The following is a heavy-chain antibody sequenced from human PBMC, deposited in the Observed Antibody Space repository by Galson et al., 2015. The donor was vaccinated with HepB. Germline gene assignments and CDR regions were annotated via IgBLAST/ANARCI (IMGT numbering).Heavy chain of an antibody. CDR1: GFTFDDYG. Sequence: SLRLSCAASGFTFDDYGMNWVRQAPGKGLEWVSSISSSSSYIYYADSVKGRFTISRDNAKNSLYLQMNSLRAEDTAVYYCATGYSVLNHFDYWGQGTLVTVPS. V-gene: IGHV3-21*01. CDR2: ISSSSSYI. J-gene: IGHJ4*02. D-gene: IGHD5/OR15-5a*01. CDR3: ATGYSVLNHFDY.